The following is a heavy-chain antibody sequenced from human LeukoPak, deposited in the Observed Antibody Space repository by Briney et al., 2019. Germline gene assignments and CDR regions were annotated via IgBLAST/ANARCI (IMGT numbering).Heavy chain of an antibody. CDR2: ISGSGGST. V-gene: IGHV3-23*01. J-gene: IGHJ5*02. CDR1: GFTFSSYS. CDR3: AKAYCSSTSCPFDP. D-gene: IGHD2-2*01. Sequence: GGSLRLSCAASGFTFSSYSMNWVRQAPGKGLEWVSAISGSGGSTYYADSVKGRFTISRDKSKNTLYLQMNSLRAEDTAVYYCAKAYCSSTSCPFDPWGQGTLVTVSS.